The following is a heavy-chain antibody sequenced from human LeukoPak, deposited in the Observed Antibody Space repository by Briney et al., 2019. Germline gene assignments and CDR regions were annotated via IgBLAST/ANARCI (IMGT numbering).Heavy chain of an antibody. Sequence: KPSETPSLTCTVSGGSISSHYWSWIRQPPGKGLEWIGYIYYSGSTNYNPSLKSRVTISVDTSKNQFSLKLSSVTAADTAVYYCARDTYCSSTSCYKEWYFDYWGQGTLVTVSS. V-gene: IGHV4-59*11. J-gene: IGHJ4*02. CDR1: GGSISSHY. CDR3: ARDTYCSSTSCYKEWYFDY. D-gene: IGHD2-2*02. CDR2: IYYSGST.